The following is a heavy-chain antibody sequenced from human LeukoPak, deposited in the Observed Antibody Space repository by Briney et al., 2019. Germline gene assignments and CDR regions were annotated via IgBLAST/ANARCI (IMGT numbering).Heavy chain of an antibody. D-gene: IGHD2-15*01. Sequence: GGSLRLSCAPSGFTFSSYAMSWVRQAPGKGLEWVSAISGSGGSTYYADSVKGRFTISRDNSKNTLYLQMNSLRAEDTALYYCAKAWTYCSGGSCYYYYGMDVWGQGTTVTVSS. CDR3: AKAWTYCSGGSCYYYYGMDV. V-gene: IGHV3-23*01. J-gene: IGHJ6*02. CDR2: ISGSGGST. CDR1: GFTFSSYA.